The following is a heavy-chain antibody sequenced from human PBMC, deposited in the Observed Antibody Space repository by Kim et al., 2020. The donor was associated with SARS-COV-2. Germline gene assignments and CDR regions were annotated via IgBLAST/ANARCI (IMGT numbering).Heavy chain of an antibody. D-gene: IGHD1-26*01. CDR3: SRPYSGSYFRPTGCWFDP. CDR1: GGSISSSSYY. J-gene: IGHJ5*02. V-gene: IGHV4-39*01. Sequence: SETLSLTCTVSGGSISSSSYYWGWIRQPPGKGLEWIGSIYYSGRTYYNPSLKSLVTLSVDTSKNQFSLKLSSVTAADTAVYYCSRPYSGSYFRPTGCWFDPWGQGTLVTVSS. CDR2: IYYSGRT.